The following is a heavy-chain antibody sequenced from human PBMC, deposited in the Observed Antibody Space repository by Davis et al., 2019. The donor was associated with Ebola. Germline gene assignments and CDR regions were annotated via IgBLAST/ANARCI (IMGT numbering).Heavy chain of an antibody. Sequence: GGSLRLSCKGSGYSFTTYWIVWVRQMPGKVLESMGIIFPGDSDTRYSPSFQGQVTISADKSISTAYLQWSSLKASDTAMYYCARGTDGYNPGGYFDSWGQGTLVTVSS. D-gene: IGHD5-24*01. CDR1: GYSFTTYW. CDR3: ARGTDGYNPGGYFDS. CDR2: IFPGDSDT. V-gene: IGHV5-51*01. J-gene: IGHJ4*02.